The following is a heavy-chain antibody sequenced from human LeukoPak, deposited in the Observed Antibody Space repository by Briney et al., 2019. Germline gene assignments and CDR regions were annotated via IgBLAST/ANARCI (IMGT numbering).Heavy chain of an antibody. D-gene: IGHD3-3*01. V-gene: IGHV3-23*01. CDR1: GFTFSSYA. CDR2: ISGSGGST. Sequence: GGSLRLSCAASGFTFSSYAMRWVRQAPGKGLEWVSVISGSGGSTYYADSVKGRFTISRDNSKNTLYLQMNSLRAEDTAVYYCANQIRSDPFGYWGQGTLVTVSS. CDR3: ANQIRSDPFGY. J-gene: IGHJ4*02.